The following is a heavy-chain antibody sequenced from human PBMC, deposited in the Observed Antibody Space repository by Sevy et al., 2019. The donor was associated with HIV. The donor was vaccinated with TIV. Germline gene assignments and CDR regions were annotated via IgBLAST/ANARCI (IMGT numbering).Heavy chain of an antibody. J-gene: IGHJ4*02. CDR1: GFTFSSYW. Sequence: GGSLRLSCAASGFTFSSYWMSWVRQAPGKGLEWVANIKQDGSEKYYVDSVKGRFTISKDNAKNSLYLQMNSLRAEDTAVYYFASSGYCTNGVCSCYDYWGQGTLVTVSS. CDR2: IKQDGSEK. V-gene: IGHV3-7*01. D-gene: IGHD2-8*01. CDR3: ASSGYCTNGVCSCYDY.